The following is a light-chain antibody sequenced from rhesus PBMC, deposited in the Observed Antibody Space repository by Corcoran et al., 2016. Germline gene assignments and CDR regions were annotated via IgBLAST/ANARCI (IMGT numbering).Light chain of an antibody. CDR3: RQYSTRPLT. CDR2: KAS. Sequence: DIQMTQSPSSLSASVGDTVTITCRASQGISSWLAWYQQTPGKAPKLLVYKASSLQSGVPSSFSGSGSGTDFTLTISSLQSEDFATYYCRQYSTRPLTFGGGTKVELK. CDR1: QGISSW. V-gene: IGKV1-22*01. J-gene: IGKJ4*01.